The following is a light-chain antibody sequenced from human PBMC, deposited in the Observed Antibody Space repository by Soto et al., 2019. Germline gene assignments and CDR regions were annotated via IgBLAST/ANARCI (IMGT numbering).Light chain of an antibody. J-gene: IGLJ2*01. CDR1: NGDVGSYDL. Sequence: HSALTQPASVSGSPGQSITISCTGTNGDVGSYDLVSWYQQYPGKAPKLIIYEVNKRPSGVSNRFSGAKSGNTASLTISGLQTEDEADYDCCSYAGGNTLIFGGGTKVTVL. CDR3: CSYAGGNTLI. V-gene: IGLV2-23*02. CDR2: EVN.